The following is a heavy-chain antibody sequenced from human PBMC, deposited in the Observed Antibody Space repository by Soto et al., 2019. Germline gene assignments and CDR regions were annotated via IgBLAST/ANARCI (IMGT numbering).Heavy chain of an antibody. Sequence: SETLSLTCTVSGCSMTSSNWWNWVRQSPGKGLEWIGEAHHSGRTNYNPSLKSRVTISVDKSKNHFSLKLSSVTAADTAVYYCARSAATGHDYWGQGTLVTVSS. CDR2: AHHSGRT. J-gene: IGHJ4*02. D-gene: IGHD1-26*01. V-gene: IGHV4-4*02. CDR1: GCSMTSSNW. CDR3: ARSAATGHDY.